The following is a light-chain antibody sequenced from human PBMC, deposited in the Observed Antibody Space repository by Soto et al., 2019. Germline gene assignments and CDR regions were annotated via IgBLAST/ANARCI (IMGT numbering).Light chain of an antibody. CDR1: QSISTY. CDR2: AAS. J-gene: IGKJ4*01. CDR3: QHGYSTPLT. Sequence: DIPMTQSPSSLSASVGDRVTITCRASQSISTYLHWYQQKPGKAPNLLIYAASTLQSGVPSRFSGSGSGTDFTLTISSLHPEDFANYFCQHGYSTPLTFGGGTKVDIK. V-gene: IGKV1-39*01.